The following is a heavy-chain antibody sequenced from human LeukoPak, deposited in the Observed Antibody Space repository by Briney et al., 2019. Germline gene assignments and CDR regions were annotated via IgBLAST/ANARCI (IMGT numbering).Heavy chain of an antibody. Sequence: SETLSLTCAVSGASVSSSDWWSWVRQPPGKGLEWIGEMYHSGNSNYNPSLKSRVTISVDKSKNQFSLKLSSVTAADTAVYYCARDHSHGSGSRWFDPWGQGTLVTVSS. J-gene: IGHJ5*02. D-gene: IGHD3-10*01. V-gene: IGHV4-4*02. CDR3: ARDHSHGSGSRWFDP. CDR1: GASVSSSDW. CDR2: MYHSGNS.